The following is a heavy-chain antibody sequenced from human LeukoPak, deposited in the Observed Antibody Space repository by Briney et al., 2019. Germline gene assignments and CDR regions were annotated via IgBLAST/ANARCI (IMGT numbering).Heavy chain of an antibody. CDR1: GFTFSSYG. Sequence: GGSLRLSCAASGFTFSSYGMSWVRQAPGKGLEWVANIKQDGSEKYYVDSVKGRFTISRDNAKNSLYLQMNSLRAEDTAVYYCATANPYYFDYWGEGTLVTVSS. CDR3: ATANPYYFDY. V-gene: IGHV3-7*01. CDR2: IKQDGSEK. J-gene: IGHJ4*02.